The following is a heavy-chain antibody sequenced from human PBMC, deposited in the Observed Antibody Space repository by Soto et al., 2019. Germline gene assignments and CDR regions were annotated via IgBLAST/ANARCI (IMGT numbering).Heavy chain of an antibody. CDR1: GGSFSGYY. CDR3: ARVGCSGGSCYSGADYYYMDV. Sequence: SETLSLTCAVYGGSFSGYYWSWIRQPPGKGLEWIGEINHSGSTNYNPSLKSRVTISVNTSKKQFSLKLSSVTAADTAVYYCARVGCSGGSCYSGADYYYMDVWGKGTTVTVSS. CDR2: INHSGST. V-gene: IGHV4-34*01. J-gene: IGHJ6*03. D-gene: IGHD2-15*01.